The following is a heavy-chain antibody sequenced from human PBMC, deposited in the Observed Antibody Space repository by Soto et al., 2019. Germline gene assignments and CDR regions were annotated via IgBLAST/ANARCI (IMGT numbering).Heavy chain of an antibody. CDR1: GGSISSSSYY. V-gene: IGHV4-39*01. J-gene: IGHJ4*02. Sequence: PSETLSLTCTVSGGSISSSSYYWGWIRQPPGKGLEWIGSIYYSGSTYYNPSLKSRVTISVDTSKNQFSLKLSSVTAADTAVYYCAGTPKFQTDFDYWGQGTLVTVSS. CDR2: IYYSGST. CDR3: AGTPKFQTDFDY.